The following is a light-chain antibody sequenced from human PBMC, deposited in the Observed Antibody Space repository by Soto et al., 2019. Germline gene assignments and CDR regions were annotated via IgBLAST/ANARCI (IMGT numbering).Light chain of an antibody. Sequence: DMVMTQSPLSLPVTPGEPASISCRFSQSLLHSNGYNYLDWYLQKPGQSPQLLIFLGSNRASGVPDRFSGSGSGTDFTLKISRVEAEDVGVYYCMQALQAPYTFGLGTKLEIK. CDR2: LGS. CDR3: MQALQAPYT. J-gene: IGKJ2*01. V-gene: IGKV2-28*01. CDR1: QSLLHSNGYNY.